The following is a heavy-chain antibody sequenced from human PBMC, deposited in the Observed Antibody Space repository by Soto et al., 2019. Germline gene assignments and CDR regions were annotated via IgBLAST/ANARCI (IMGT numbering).Heavy chain of an antibody. D-gene: IGHD3-3*01. Sequence: SETLSLTCTVSGGSISSYYWSWIRQPPGKGLEWIGYIYYSGSTNYNPSLKSRVTISVDTSKNQFSLKLSSVTAADTGVSYCARGGVLEAFDIWGQGTMVTVSS. CDR3: ARGGVLEAFDI. CDR1: GGSISSYY. CDR2: IYYSGST. J-gene: IGHJ3*02. V-gene: IGHV4-59*01.